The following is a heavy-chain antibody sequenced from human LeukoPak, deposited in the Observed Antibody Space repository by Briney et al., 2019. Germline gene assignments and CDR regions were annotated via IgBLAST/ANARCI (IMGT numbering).Heavy chain of an antibody. V-gene: IGHV4-34*01. CDR2: INHSGGT. D-gene: IGHD4-23*01. CDR1: GVSFSGYY. J-gene: IGHJ5*02. Sequence: PSETLSLTCAVYGVSFSGYYWSWIRQPPGKGLEWIGEINHSGGTNYNPSLKSRVTISVDTSKNQFSLKLSSVTAADTAVYYCARDTEGVTPNWFDPWGQGTLVTVSS. CDR3: ARDTEGVTPNWFDP.